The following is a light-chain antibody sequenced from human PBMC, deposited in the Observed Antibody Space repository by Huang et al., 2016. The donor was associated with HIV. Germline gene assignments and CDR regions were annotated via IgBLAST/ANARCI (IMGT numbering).Light chain of an antibody. CDR3: QQYNNWPQT. Sequence: EIVMTQSPATLSVSPGEGATLSCRASQSVSSNLAWYQQKPGQAPRLLIYGASTRATCLPGRFSGSVSGTEFTLTISSLQSEDFAVYYCQQYNNWPQTFGQGTKVEIK. CDR1: QSVSSN. J-gene: IGKJ1*01. V-gene: IGKV3-15*01. CDR2: GAS.